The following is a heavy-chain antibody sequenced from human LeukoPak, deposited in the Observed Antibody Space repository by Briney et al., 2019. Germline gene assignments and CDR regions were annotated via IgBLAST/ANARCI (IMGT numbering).Heavy chain of an antibody. CDR1: GGSISNGGYY. D-gene: IGHD2-8*01. Sequence: PSQTLSLTCTVSGGSISNGGYYWSWIRQLPGKGLEWIGYIYYNGHTYYNPSLKSRVVISVDTSKNQFSLKLSSVTAADTAVYYCARDDRLMGFDPWGQGTLVTVSS. CDR3: ARDDRLMGFDP. J-gene: IGHJ5*02. V-gene: IGHV4-31*03. CDR2: IYYNGHT.